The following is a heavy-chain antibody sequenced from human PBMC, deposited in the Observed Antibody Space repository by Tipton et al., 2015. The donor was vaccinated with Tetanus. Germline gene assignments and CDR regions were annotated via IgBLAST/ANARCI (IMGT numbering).Heavy chain of an antibody. D-gene: IGHD2-2*01. Sequence: TLSLTCDVSDGSFTGYKWTWLRQPPRKGLEWIGDIIYRGTTTSNPSLQSRLNILLDTSKRQFSLRLTSVTAADTAVYFCARQYVQQSMPGPTYNWFDSWGQGTLVTVSS. CDR3: ARQYVQQSMPGPTYNWFDS. CDR1: DGSFTGYK. CDR2: IIYRGTT. J-gene: IGHJ5*01. V-gene: IGHV4-34*12.